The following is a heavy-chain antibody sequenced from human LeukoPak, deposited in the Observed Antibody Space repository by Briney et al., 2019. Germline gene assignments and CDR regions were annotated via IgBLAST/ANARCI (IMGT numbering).Heavy chain of an antibody. V-gene: IGHV4-39*01. CDR2: IYFSGST. CDR1: GASISSRSYY. CDR3: ARRTVATTGVDY. J-gene: IGHJ4*02. D-gene: IGHD5-12*01. Sequence: SETLSLTCTVSGASISSRSYYWAWHRQHPGKGLDWIGSIYFSGSTYYNPSLKSRVTISVDTSKNQFSLKMRSVTAADTAVYYCARRTVATTGVDYWGQGSLVTVSS.